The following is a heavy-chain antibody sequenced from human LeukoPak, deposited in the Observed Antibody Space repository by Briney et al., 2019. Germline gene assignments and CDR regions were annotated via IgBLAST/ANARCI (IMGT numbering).Heavy chain of an antibody. V-gene: IGHV4-39*01. J-gene: IGHJ5*02. CDR1: GGPISSSSYY. CDR2: IYYSGST. Sequence: SETLSLTCTVSGGPISSSSYYWGWIRQPPGKGLEWIGIIYYSGSTYYNPSLKSRLTISVDTSKNQFSLKLSSVTATDTAVYYCARRGYCSSTSCYEYWFDPWGQGTLVTVSS. D-gene: IGHD2-2*01. CDR3: ARRGYCSSTSCYEYWFDP.